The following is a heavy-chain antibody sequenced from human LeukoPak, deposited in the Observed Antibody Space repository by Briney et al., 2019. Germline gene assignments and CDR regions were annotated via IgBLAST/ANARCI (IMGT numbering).Heavy chain of an antibody. CDR1: GFTVSSNY. D-gene: IGHD2-2*01. V-gene: IGHV3-53*01. CDR3: ARGGYCTSLTCYYLDF. CDR2: IYTAGGT. J-gene: IGHJ4*02. Sequence: PGGSLRLSCAASGFTVSSNYMSWVRQAPGKGLEWVSIIYTAGGTDYADSVKGRFTISRDNLKNTLYLQMNSLRAEDTAMYYRARGGYCTSLTCYYLDFWGQGTLVTVSS.